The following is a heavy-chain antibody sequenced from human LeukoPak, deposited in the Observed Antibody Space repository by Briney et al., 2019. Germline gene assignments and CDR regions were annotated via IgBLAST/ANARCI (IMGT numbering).Heavy chain of an antibody. CDR1: GFTFSSYA. V-gene: IGHV3-23*01. CDR3: AKDPISMITGTTFWFDP. CDR2: ISGSGGST. Sequence: PGGSLRLSCAASGFTFSSYAMSWVRQAPGKGLEWVSAISGSGGSTYYADSVKGRFTISRDNSKNTLYLQMNSLRAEDTAVYYCAKDPISMITGTTFWFDPWGQGTLVTVSS. J-gene: IGHJ5*02. D-gene: IGHD1-20*01.